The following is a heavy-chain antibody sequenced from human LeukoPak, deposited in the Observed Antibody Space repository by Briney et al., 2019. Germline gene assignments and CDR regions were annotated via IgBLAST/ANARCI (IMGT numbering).Heavy chain of an antibody. CDR1: GGSFSGYY. J-gene: IGHJ4*02. CDR2: INHSGIT. Sequence: PSETLSLTCAVYGGSFSGYYWSWIRQPPGKGLEWIGEINHSGITNYNPSLKSRVTISVDTSKNQFSLKLSSVTAADKDVYYCARRRYYYGSGSYYYYFDYWGQGTLVTVSS. D-gene: IGHD3-10*01. CDR3: ARRRYYYGSGSYYYYFDY. V-gene: IGHV4-34*01.